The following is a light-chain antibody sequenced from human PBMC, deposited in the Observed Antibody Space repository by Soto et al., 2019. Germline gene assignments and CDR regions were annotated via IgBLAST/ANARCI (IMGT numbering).Light chain of an antibody. J-gene: IGKJ1*01. Sequence: EIVMTQSPATLSVSPGERATLSCRASQSVSSYLAWYQQKPGQAPSPLIYGVSSRATGIPDRFSGSGSGTDFTLTSSRLEPEDFAVYYCQQYGSSGTFGQGTKVDIK. CDR3: QQYGSSGT. CDR2: GVS. V-gene: IGKV3-20*01. CDR1: QSVSSY.